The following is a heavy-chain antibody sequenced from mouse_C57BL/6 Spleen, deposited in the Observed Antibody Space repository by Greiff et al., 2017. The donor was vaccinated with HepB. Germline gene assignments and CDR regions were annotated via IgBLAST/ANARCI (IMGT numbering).Heavy chain of an antibody. D-gene: IGHD1-1*01. J-gene: IGHJ2*01. CDR1: GYTFTSYG. CDR3: ARARSTTVGGDY. Sequence: QVQLQQSGAELARPGASVKLSCKASGYTFTSYGISWVKQRTGQGLEWIGEIYPRSGNTYYNEKFKGKATLTADKSSSTAYMELRSLTSEDSAVYFCARARSTTVGGDYWGQGTTLTVSS. CDR2: IYPRSGNT. V-gene: IGHV1-81*01.